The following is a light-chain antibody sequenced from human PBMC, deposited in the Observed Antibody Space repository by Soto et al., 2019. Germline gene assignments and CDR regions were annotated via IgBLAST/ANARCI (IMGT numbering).Light chain of an antibody. Sequence: QSVLTQPASVSGSPGQSITISCTGTSSDIGAYNYVSWFQEHPGKAPKVIIYEVSNRPSGVSNRFSGSKSDNTAALTISGLQADDEGDYYCSSYTRAQNYVFGSGTKLTVL. CDR2: EVS. V-gene: IGLV2-14*01. CDR3: SSYTRAQNYV. J-gene: IGLJ1*01. CDR1: SSDIGAYNY.